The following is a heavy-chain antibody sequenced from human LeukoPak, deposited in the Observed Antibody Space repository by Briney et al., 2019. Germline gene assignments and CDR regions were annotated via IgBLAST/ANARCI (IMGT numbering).Heavy chain of an antibody. D-gene: IGHD6-13*01. CDR2: IYYSGGT. Sequence: PSETLSLTCTVSGVSISSYYWSWIRQPPGKGLEWIGYIYYSGGTNYNPSLKSRVTISVDTFKNQFSLKLSSVTAADTAVYYCARLRGSSLDAFDIWGQGTMVTVSS. CDR1: GVSISSYY. V-gene: IGHV4-59*01. J-gene: IGHJ3*02. CDR3: ARLRGSSLDAFDI.